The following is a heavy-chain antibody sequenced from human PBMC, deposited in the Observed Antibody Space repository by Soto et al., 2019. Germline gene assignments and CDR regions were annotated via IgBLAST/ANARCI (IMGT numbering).Heavy chain of an antibody. Sequence: PSETLSLTCAVYGGSFSGYYWSWIRQPPGKGREWIGEINHSGSTNYNPSLKSRVTISVDTSKNQFSLKLSSVTAADTAVYYCASWYYYDSSGYPYYFDYWGQGTLVTVSS. D-gene: IGHD3-22*01. CDR3: ASWYYYDSSGYPYYFDY. J-gene: IGHJ4*02. V-gene: IGHV4-34*01. CDR2: INHSGST. CDR1: GGSFSGYY.